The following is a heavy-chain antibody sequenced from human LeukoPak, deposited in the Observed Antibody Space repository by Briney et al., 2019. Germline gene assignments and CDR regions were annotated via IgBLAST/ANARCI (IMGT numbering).Heavy chain of an antibody. CDR2: INHSGST. D-gene: IGHD3-22*01. CDR1: GGSFSGYY. CDR3: ARLRDYYDSSGYYYFDY. J-gene: IGHJ4*02. V-gene: IGHV4-34*01. Sequence: KPSETLSLTCAVYGGSFSGYYWSWIRQPPGKGLEWIGEINHSGSTNYNPSLKSRVTISVDTSKNQFSLKLSSVTAADTAVYYCARLRDYYDSSGYYYFDYWGQGTLVTVSS.